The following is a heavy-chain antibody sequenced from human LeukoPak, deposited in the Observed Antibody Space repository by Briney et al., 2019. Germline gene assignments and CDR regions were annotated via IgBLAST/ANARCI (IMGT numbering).Heavy chain of an antibody. Sequence: SVTVSCTASGGTFSRFTISWVRQAPGQGFEWMGGITPIFGSANFAQKFQGRVSITADESTSTAFMELSSLRSEDTAVYYCAREWGLESSGYYYAYWGQGTLVTVSS. CDR2: ITPIFGSA. V-gene: IGHV1-69*01. CDR3: AREWGLESSGYYYAY. D-gene: IGHD3-22*01. J-gene: IGHJ4*02. CDR1: GGTFSRFT.